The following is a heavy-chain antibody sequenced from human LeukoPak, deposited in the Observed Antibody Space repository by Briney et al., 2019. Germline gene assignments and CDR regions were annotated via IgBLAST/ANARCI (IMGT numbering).Heavy chain of an antibody. CDR3: ARGKAVAGPIHFDY. V-gene: IGHV4-59*01. D-gene: IGHD6-19*01. CDR2: IYYSGST. J-gene: IGHJ4*02. CDR1: GVSISSYY. Sequence: SETLSLTCTVSGVSISSYYWSWIRQPPGKGLEWIGYIYYSGSTNYCPSLKSRVTISVDTSKNQFSLKLSSVTAADTAVYYCARGKAVAGPIHFDYWGQGTLVTVSS.